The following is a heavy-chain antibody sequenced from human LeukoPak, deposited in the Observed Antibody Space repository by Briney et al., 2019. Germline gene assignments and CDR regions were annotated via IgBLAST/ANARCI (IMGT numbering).Heavy chain of an antibody. D-gene: IGHD6-6*01. CDR1: GYSISSGYY. J-gene: IGHJ4*02. Sequence: PSETLSLTCTVSGYSISSGYYWGWIRQPPGKGLEWIGSIYHSGSTYYNPSLKSRVTISVDTSKNQFSLKLSTVTAADTAVYYCARVPFVAARPGSVYFDYWGQGTLVTVSS. V-gene: IGHV4-38-2*02. CDR3: ARVPFVAARPGSVYFDY. CDR2: IYHSGST.